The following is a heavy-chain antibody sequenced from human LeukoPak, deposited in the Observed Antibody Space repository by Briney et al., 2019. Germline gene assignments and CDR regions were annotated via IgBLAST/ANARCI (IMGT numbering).Heavy chain of an antibody. D-gene: IGHD6-6*01. CDR1: GGSISSGGYY. V-gene: IGHV4-61*02. CDR3: AREFIEYSSSYNWFDP. Sequence: SQTLSLTCTVSGGSISSGGYYWSWIRQPAGKGLEWIGRIYTSGSTNYNPSLKSRVTISVDTSKNQFSLKLSSVTAADTAVYYCAREFIEYSSSYNWFDPWGQGTLVTVSS. CDR2: IYTSGST. J-gene: IGHJ5*02.